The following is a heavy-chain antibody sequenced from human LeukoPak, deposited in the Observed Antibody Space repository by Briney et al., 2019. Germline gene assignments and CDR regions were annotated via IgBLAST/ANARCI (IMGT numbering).Heavy chain of an antibody. V-gene: IGHV4-39*01. CDR2: IYYSGST. J-gene: IGHJ4*02. CDR3: ARHGSGWYYFDY. CDR1: GGSISSSSYY. D-gene: IGHD6-19*01. Sequence: SETLSLTCTVSGGSISSSSYYWGWIRQPPGKGLEWIGTIYYSGSTYYNLSLKSRVTISVDTSKNQFSLKLSSVTAADTAVYYCARHGSGWYYFDYWGQGTLVTVSS.